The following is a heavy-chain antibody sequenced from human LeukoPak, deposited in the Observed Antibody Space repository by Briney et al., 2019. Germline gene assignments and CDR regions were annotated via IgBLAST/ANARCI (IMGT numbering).Heavy chain of an antibody. D-gene: IGHD3-16*02. CDR3: ARALSRNYDYVWGSYRLGAFDI. CDR2: IYYSGST. Sequence: TSETLSLTCTVSGGSISSSSYYWGWIRQPPGKGLEWIGSIYYSGSTYYNPSLKSRVTISVDTSKNQFSLKLSSVTAADTAVYYCARALSRNYDYVWGSYRLGAFDIWGQGTMVTVSS. CDR1: GGSISSSSYY. V-gene: IGHV4-39*07. J-gene: IGHJ3*02.